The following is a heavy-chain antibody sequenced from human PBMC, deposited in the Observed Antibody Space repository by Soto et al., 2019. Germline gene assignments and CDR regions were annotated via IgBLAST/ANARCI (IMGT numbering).Heavy chain of an antibody. D-gene: IGHD6-13*01. CDR2: MYHSGST. Sequence: SETLSLTCAVSGGSISNGGYSWSWIRQPPGKGLEWIGYMYHSGSTYYNPSLKSRVTISIDRSKKQVSLKLSSVTAADTAVYYCAMSTSSSWYAHKGIYFDSWGQGTLVTVPQ. CDR1: GGSISNGGYS. V-gene: IGHV4-30-2*01. CDR3: AMSTSSSWYAHKGIYFDS. J-gene: IGHJ4*02.